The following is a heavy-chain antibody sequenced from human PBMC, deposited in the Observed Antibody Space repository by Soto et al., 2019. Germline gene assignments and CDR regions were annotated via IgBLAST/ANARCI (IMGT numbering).Heavy chain of an antibody. J-gene: IGHJ4*02. CDR3: AREALLVDSVMAPFDY. CDR1: GGSISSSNW. CDR2: IYHSGST. Sequence: SETLSLTCAVSGGSISSSNWWSWVRQPPGKGLEWIGEIYHSGSTNYNPSLKSRVTISVDKSKNHLSLYLQMNSLRADDTAVYYCAREALLVDSVMAPFDYWGQGTLVTVSS. D-gene: IGHD5-18*01. V-gene: IGHV4-4*02.